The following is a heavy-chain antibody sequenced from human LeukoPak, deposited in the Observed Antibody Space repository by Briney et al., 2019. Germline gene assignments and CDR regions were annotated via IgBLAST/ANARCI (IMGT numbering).Heavy chain of an antibody. CDR1: GYTFASYG. V-gene: IGHV1-18*01. D-gene: IGHD4-23*01. Sequence: ASVKVSCKASGYTFASYGSSWVRQAPGQGLEWMGWISAYNGNTNYAQKPQGRVTMTTDTSTSTAYMELRSLRSDDTAVYYCARALTTVVTLNYYYGMDVWGQGTTVTVSS. J-gene: IGHJ6*02. CDR3: ARALTTVVTLNYYYGMDV. CDR2: ISAYNGNT.